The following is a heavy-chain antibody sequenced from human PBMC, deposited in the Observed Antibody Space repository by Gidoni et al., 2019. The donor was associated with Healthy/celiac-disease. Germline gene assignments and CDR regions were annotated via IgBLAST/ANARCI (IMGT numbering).Heavy chain of an antibody. Sequence: EVQLVESGGGLIQPGGSMILPCEAPGFNVISNYMSWVRQAPGKGLEWVSVIYSGCSTYYADSVKGRFTISRDNSKNTLYLQMNSLRAEDTAVYYCARGTGSGYYSPSWFDPWGQGTLVTVSS. CDR3: ARGTGSGYYSPSWFDP. CDR2: IYSGCST. J-gene: IGHJ5*02. D-gene: IGHD3-22*01. CDR1: GFNVISNY. V-gene: IGHV3-53*01.